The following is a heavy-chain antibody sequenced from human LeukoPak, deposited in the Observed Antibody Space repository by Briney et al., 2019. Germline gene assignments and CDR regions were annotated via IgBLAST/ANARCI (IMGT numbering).Heavy chain of an antibody. CDR2: ISSSGSTI. CDR1: GFTLSRYS. J-gene: IGHJ4*02. CDR3: AKDDY. Sequence: PGGSLRLSCAASGFTLSRYSMNWVRQAPGKGLEWVSYISSSGSTIYYADSVKGRFTISRDNSKNSLYLQMNSLRTEDTALYYCAKDDYWGQGTLVTVSS. V-gene: IGHV3-48*04.